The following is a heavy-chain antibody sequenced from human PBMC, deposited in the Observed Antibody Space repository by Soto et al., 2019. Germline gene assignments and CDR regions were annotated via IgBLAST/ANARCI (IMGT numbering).Heavy chain of an antibody. Sequence: RASVKVSCKASGYSFTAYCVHWVRRAPGQGLEWMGWINPNSGGTNHAQRFQARVAMTTDTPTNTAYMELNSLKSDDTALYFCARSSGTYSDFDYWGQGTQVTVSS. D-gene: IGHD1-26*01. CDR1: GYSFTAYC. CDR3: ARSSGTYSDFDY. CDR2: INPNSGGT. J-gene: IGHJ4*01. V-gene: IGHV1-2*02.